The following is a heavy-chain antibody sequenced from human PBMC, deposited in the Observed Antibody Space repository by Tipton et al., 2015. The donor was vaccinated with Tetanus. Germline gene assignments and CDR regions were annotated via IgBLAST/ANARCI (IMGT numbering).Heavy chain of an antibody. CDR3: ARATAVVRGIINQYDY. D-gene: IGHD3-10*01. V-gene: IGHV6-1*01. J-gene: IGHJ4*02. Sequence: GLVKPSQTLSLTCVISGDSVSSDSASWNWIRQSPSRGLEWLGNTYYRSQWFNEYAVSVQSRITISPDTSKNHFSLQLKSVTPEDTAVYYCARATAVVRGIINQYDYWGQGTLVTVSS. CDR2: TYYRSQWFN. CDR1: GDSVSSDSAS.